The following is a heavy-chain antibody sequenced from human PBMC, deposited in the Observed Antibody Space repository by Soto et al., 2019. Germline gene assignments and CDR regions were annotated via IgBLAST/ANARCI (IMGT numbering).Heavy chain of an antibody. V-gene: IGHV1-69*01. D-gene: IGHD6-6*01. J-gene: IGHJ4*02. CDR2: IIPIFGTA. CDR1: GGTFSSYA. Sequence: QVQLVQSGAEVKKPGSSVKVSCKASGGTFSSYAISWVRQAPGQGLEWMGGIIPIFGTANYAQKFQGRVTITADESTSTAYMERSRLRSEDTAVYYCARDPEAYSSSSGAFDYWGQGTLVTVSS. CDR3: ARDPEAYSSSSGAFDY.